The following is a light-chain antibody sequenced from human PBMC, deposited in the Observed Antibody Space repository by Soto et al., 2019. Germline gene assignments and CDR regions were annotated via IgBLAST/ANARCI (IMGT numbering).Light chain of an antibody. Sequence: DIQLPQYPSPLSSYVGARVTITSQSSQDIKNYVIWFQQKPGKPPKFLIYVACNVEAGVPSRFSGSGSGTDFSYTISSLQPEDFSTYYCQQYDTFPPTFGQGTQL. CDR3: QQYDTFPPT. CDR2: VAC. V-gene: IGKV1-33*01. CDR1: QDIKNY. J-gene: IGKJ2*01.